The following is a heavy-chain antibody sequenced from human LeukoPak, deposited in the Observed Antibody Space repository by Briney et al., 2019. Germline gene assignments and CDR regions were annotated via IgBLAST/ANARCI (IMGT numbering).Heavy chain of an antibody. CDR2: IIPIFGTA. J-gene: IGHJ4*02. D-gene: IGHD2-21*01. Sequence: ASVKVSCKASGGTFSSYAISWVRQAPGQGLEWMGGIIPIFGTANYAQKFQGRVTITADESTSTAYMELSSLRSEDTAVYYCARGRAYCGGDCYFDYRGQGTLVTVSS. V-gene: IGHV1-69*13. CDR1: GGTFSSYA. CDR3: ARGRAYCGGDCYFDY.